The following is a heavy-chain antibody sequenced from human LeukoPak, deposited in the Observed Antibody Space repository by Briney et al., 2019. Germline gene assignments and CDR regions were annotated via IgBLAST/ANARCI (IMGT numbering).Heavy chain of an antibody. CDR2: IYHSGST. CDR3: ARVTYYDFWSGSSGAFDI. V-gene: IGHV4-30-2*01. Sequence: PSQTLSLTCTVSGGSISSGGYYWSWIRQPPGKGLEWIGYIYHSGSTYYNPSLKSRVTISVDRSKNQFSLKLSSVTAADTAVYYCARVTYYDFWSGSSGAFDIWGQGTMVTVSS. D-gene: IGHD3-3*01. J-gene: IGHJ3*02. CDR1: GGSISSGGYY.